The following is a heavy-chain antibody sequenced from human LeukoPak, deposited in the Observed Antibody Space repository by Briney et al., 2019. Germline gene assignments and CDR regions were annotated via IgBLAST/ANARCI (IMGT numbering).Heavy chain of an antibody. CDR3: ARSRTSQTMIVVGGPRDYGMDV. V-gene: IGHV3-13*01. Sequence: PGGSLRLSCAASGSTFSSYDMHWVRQATGKGLEWVSAIGTAGDTYYPGSVKGRFTISRENAKNSLYLQMNSLRAGDTAVYYCARSRTSQTMIVVGGPRDYGMDVWGKGTTVTVSS. CDR2: IGTAGDT. D-gene: IGHD3-22*01. CDR1: GSTFSSYD. J-gene: IGHJ6*04.